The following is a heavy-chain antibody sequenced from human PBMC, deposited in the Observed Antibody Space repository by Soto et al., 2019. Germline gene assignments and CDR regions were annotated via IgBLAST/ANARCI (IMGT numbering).Heavy chain of an antibody. V-gene: IGHV3-23*01. CDR2: ISGSGGST. Sequence: PGGSLRLSCAASGFPFSSYAMSWVRQAPGKGLEWVSAISGSGGSTYYADSVKGRFTISRDNSKNTLYLQMNSLRAEDTAVYYCAKANSPLDAFDIWGQGTMVTVSS. J-gene: IGHJ3*02. D-gene: IGHD1-1*01. CDR3: AKANSPLDAFDI. CDR1: GFPFSSYA.